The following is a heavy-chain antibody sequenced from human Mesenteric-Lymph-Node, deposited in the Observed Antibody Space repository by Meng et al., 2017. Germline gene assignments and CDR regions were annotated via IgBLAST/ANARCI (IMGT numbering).Heavy chain of an antibody. D-gene: IGHD2-8*02. CDR2: ISSSGSTI. Sequence: GESLKISCASSGFTFSSYEMNWVRQAPGKGLEWVSYISSSGSTIYYADSVKSRFTISRDNAKNSLYLQMNSLRAEDTAVYYCASSGGGPSGWDYWGQGTLVTVSS. V-gene: IGHV3-48*03. J-gene: IGHJ4*02. CDR3: ASSGGGPSGWDY. CDR1: GFTFSSYE.